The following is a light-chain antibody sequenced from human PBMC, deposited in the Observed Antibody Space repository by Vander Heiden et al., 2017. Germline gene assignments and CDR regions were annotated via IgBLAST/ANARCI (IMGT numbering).Light chain of an antibody. CDR2: AAS. CDR3: LQSESDPYT. J-gene: IGKJ2*01. Sequence: DIQLTQSPSSLSASVGDRVTITCRASQSISSYLNWYQQKPGKAPKLLIYAASSLQSGVPSRFSGSGSGTDFTLTISRLQPEDFATYYCLQSESDPYTLGQGTKMEIK. V-gene: IGKV1-39*01. CDR1: QSISSY.